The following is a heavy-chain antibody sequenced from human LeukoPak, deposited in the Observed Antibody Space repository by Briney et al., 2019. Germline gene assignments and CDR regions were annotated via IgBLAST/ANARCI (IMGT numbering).Heavy chain of an antibody. CDR2: INPNSGGT. D-gene: IGHD6-13*01. J-gene: IGHJ5*02. Sequence: ASVTVSCKASGYTFTGYYMHWVRQAPGQGLEWVGWINPNSGGTNYAQKFQGRVTMARDTSISTAYMELSRLRSDDTAVYYCARDRKAAAGSGFDPWGQGTLVTVSS. CDR3: ARDRKAAAGSGFDP. V-gene: IGHV1-2*02. CDR1: GYTFTGYY.